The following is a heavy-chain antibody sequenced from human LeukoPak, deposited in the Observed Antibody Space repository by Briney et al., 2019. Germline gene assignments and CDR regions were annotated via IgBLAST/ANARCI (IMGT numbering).Heavy chain of an antibody. V-gene: IGHV3-30*18. CDR1: GFTVSSNY. J-gene: IGHJ4*02. CDR2: ISFDGFNK. D-gene: IGHD4-17*01. Sequence: GGSLRLSCAASGFTVSSNYMSWVRQAPGMGLEWVAVISFDGFNKYYSDSVKGRCTISRDNSNNTVYLQMDSLKTGDTAVYYCAKALSMTTVGYFQHWGQGTLVTVSS. CDR3: AKALSMTTVGYFQH.